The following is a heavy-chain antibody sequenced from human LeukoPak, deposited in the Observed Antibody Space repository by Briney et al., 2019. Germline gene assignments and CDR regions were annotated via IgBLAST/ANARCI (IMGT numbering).Heavy chain of an antibody. CDR1: GFTFDDYA. CDR2: ISWDGGST. CDR3: AKDSWRERYSYGFGY. D-gene: IGHD5-18*01. J-gene: IGHJ4*02. Sequence: SGGSLRLSCAASGFTFDDYAMHWVRQAPGKGLEWVSLISWDGGSTYYADSVKGRFTISRDNSKNSLYLQMNSLRAEDTALYYCAKDSWRERYSYGFGYWGQGTLVTVSS. V-gene: IGHV3-43D*03.